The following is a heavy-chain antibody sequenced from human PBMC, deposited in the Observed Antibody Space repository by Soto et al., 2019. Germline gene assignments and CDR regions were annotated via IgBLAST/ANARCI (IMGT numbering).Heavy chain of an antibody. CDR1: GGTFSSYA. D-gene: IGHD6-25*01. CDR3: ARDRLQKYYYYYGMDV. V-gene: IGHV1-69*12. CDR2: IIPIFGTA. Sequence: QVQLVQSGAEVKKPGSSVKVSCKASGGTFSSYAISWVRQAPGQGLEWMGGIIPIFGTANYAQKFQGRVTITADESTSKAYMELSSLRSEDTAVYYCARDRLQKYYYYYGMDVWGQGTTVTVSS. J-gene: IGHJ6*02.